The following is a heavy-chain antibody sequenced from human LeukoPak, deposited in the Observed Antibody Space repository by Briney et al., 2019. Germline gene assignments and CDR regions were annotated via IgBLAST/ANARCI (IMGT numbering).Heavy chain of an antibody. CDR2: IWYDGSNK. CDR1: GFTFSSYG. J-gene: IGHJ4*02. CDR3: ARDGDTAMVNHFDY. D-gene: IGHD5-18*01. V-gene: IGHV3-33*01. Sequence: PGGSLRLSCAASGFTFSSYGMHWVRQAPGKGLEWEAVIWYDGSNKYYADSVKGRFTISRDNSKNTLYLQMDSLRAEDTAVYYCARDGDTAMVNHFDYWGQGTLVTVSS.